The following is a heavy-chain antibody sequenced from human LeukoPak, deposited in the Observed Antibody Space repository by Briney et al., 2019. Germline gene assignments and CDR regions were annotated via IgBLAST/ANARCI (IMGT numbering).Heavy chain of an antibody. CDR2: IYYSGST. D-gene: IGHD4-17*01. Sequence: SETLSLTCTVSGGSISSYYWSWIRQPPGKGLEWIGYIYYSGSTNYNPSLKSRVIISVDTSKNQFSLKLSSVTAADTAVYYCARVAVNWFDPWGQGTLVTVSS. J-gene: IGHJ5*02. V-gene: IGHV4-59*01. CDR1: GGSISSYY. CDR3: ARVAVNWFDP.